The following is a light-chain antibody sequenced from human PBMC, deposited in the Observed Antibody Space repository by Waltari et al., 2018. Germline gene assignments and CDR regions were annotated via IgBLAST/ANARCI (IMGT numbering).Light chain of an antibody. Sequence: QSALTQPASVSGSPGQSITISCTGTSSDVGGYNSVSWYLQHPGKAPKLMIYDVSERPSGVSNRFSGSKSGNTASLTITGLQAEDEADYYCQSYDSSSVVFGGGTKLTVL. CDR1: SSDVGGYNS. CDR2: DVS. V-gene: IGLV2-14*01. CDR3: QSYDSSSVV. J-gene: IGLJ2*01.